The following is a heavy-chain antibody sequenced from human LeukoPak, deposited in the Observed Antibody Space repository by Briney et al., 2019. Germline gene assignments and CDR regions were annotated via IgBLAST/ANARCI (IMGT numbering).Heavy chain of an antibody. CDR2: IGDNGDST. Sequence: GGSLRLSCAASGFTFSSYAMSWVRQAPGKGLEWVSTIGDNGDSTYYADSVKGRFTISRDNSENTLDLQMNSLRAQDTAVYYCAKYDYGGNPNEYYFDYWGQGTLVTVSS. D-gene: IGHD4-23*01. J-gene: IGHJ4*02. CDR3: AKYDYGGNPNEYYFDY. CDR1: GFTFSSYA. V-gene: IGHV3-23*01.